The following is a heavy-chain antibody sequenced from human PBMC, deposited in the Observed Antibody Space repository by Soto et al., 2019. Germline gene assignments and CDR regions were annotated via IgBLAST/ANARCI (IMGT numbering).Heavy chain of an antibody. CDR3: AKGVSLIQPWLMDAY. D-gene: IGHD5-18*01. Sequence: QVQRVESGGGVVQPGRSLRLSCAVSGFTFRSYGMHWVRQAPGKGLEWVAGISYDGSNEDYADAVKGRFTISRDNSKNTWYLQMNSLRVEDTAVYYCAKGVSLIQPWLMDAYWGQGTLVTVSS. J-gene: IGHJ4*02. CDR1: GFTFRSYG. CDR2: ISYDGSNE. V-gene: IGHV3-30*18.